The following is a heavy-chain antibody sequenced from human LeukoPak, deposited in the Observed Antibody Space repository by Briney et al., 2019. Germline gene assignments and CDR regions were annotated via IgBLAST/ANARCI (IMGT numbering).Heavy chain of an antibody. Sequence: SETLSLTCTVSGGSISSSSYYWGWIRQPPGKGLEWIGSIYYSGSTYYSPSLKSRVTISVDTSKNQFSLKLSSVTAADTAVYYCARLWFGDLAFDPWGQGTLVTVSS. CDR3: ARLWFGDLAFDP. J-gene: IGHJ5*02. CDR2: IYYSGST. CDR1: GGSISSSSYY. V-gene: IGHV4-39*01. D-gene: IGHD3-10*01.